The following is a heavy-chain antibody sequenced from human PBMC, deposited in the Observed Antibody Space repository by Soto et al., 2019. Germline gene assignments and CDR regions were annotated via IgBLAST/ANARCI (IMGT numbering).Heavy chain of an antibody. J-gene: IGHJ4*02. CDR1: GGSISSYY. CDR3: ARGIKEDIVVVVAATFFDY. Sequence: SQTLSLTCTVSGGSISSYYWSWIRQPPGKGLEWIGYIYYSGSTNYNPSLKSRVTISVDTSKNQFSLKLSSVTAADTAVYYCARGIKEDIVVVVAATFFDYWGQGTLVTVSS. D-gene: IGHD2-15*01. CDR2: IYYSGST. V-gene: IGHV4-59*08.